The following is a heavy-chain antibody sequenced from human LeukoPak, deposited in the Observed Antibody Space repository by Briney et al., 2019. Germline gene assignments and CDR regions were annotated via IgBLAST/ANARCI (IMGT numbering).Heavy chain of an antibody. CDR1: GFTVNSNY. CDR2: LYNTGNT. V-gene: IGHV3-53*01. D-gene: IGHD6-13*01. CDR3: ARLTPAAGRLYFVD. Sequence: PGGSLRLSCAASGFTVNSNYLSWVRQAPGKGLEWVSTLYNTGNTYYANSVKGRFSISRDNSKNTLFLRMNSLRAEDTAVYYCARLTPAAGRLYFVDWGPGTLVTVSS. J-gene: IGHJ4*02.